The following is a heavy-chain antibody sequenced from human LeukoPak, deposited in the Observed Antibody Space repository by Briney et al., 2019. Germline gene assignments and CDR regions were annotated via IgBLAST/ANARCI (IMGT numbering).Heavy chain of an antibody. D-gene: IGHD6-13*01. J-gene: IGHJ6*03. CDR1: GGSISSSRDY. CDR2: MYYSGNT. CDR3: ARPIAAAGLWFYYMDA. V-gene: IGHV4-39*07. Sequence: SETLSLTCTVSGGSISSSRDYWGWIRQPPGKGLEWIGNMYYSGNTYYNPSLKSRVTISLDTSKNQFSLKLTSVTAADTAVYYCARPIAAAGLWFYYMDAWGKGTTVTVSS.